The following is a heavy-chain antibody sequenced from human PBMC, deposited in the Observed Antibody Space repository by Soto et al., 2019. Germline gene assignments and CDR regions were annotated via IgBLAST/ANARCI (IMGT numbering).Heavy chain of an antibody. CDR2: IYYSGST. Sequence: QLQLQESGPGLVKPSETLFLTCTVSGGSISSSSYYWGWIRQPPGKGLEWIGSIYYSGSTYYNPSLKSRVTISVDTSKNQFSLKLSSVTAADTAVYYCASPSVVAATHDAFDIWGQGTMVTVSS. CDR3: ASPSVVAATHDAFDI. J-gene: IGHJ3*02. V-gene: IGHV4-39*01. D-gene: IGHD2-15*01. CDR1: GGSISSSSYY.